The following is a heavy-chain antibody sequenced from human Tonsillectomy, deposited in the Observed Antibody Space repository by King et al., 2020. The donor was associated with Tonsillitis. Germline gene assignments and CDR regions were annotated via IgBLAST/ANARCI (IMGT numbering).Heavy chain of an antibody. CDR3: AKGGVSWYYFDY. CDR2: IRSDGSNK. CDR1: GFTFSRSG. V-gene: IGHV3-30*02. Sequence: VQLVQSGGGVVQPGGSLRLSCVASGFTFSRSGMHWVRQAPGKGLEWVAFIRSDGSNKYYVDSVKGRFTISRDNPKNTLYLQMDSLKTEDTAVYYCAKGGVSWYYFDYWGQGTLVTFSS. J-gene: IGHJ4*02. D-gene: IGHD6-13*01.